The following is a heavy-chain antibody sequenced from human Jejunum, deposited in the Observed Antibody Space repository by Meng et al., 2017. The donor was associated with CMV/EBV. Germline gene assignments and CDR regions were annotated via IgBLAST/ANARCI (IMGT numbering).Heavy chain of an antibody. D-gene: IGHD3-22*01. Sequence: QVQLVESGTEVKKPGFSVKVSCKSSGGVFNNYALNWVRQAPGQGLEWMGGIIAVLKTPTYAQKFRGRLTITADESTGTTYMELTSLTSEDTAVYYCARGFSNGYLPFDYWGQGTLVTVSS. V-gene: IGHV1-69*01. CDR2: IIAVLKTP. CDR1: GGVFNNYA. CDR3: ARGFSNGYLPFDY. J-gene: IGHJ4*02.